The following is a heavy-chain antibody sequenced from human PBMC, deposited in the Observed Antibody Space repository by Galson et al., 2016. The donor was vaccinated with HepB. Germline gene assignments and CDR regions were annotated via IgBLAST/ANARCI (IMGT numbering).Heavy chain of an antibody. D-gene: IGHD3-3*01. CDR1: GFTFNNYA. J-gene: IGHJ4*02. V-gene: IGHV3-48*03. CDR2: IRTTGFFT. Sequence: SLRLSCAASGFTFNNYAMHWVRQAPGKGLEWVSYIRTTGFFTNYADSVKGRFTISRDNAKNSVYLQMNSLRPEDTAVYYCTRDPRLGDYRGQGTLVTVSS. CDR3: TRDPRLGDY.